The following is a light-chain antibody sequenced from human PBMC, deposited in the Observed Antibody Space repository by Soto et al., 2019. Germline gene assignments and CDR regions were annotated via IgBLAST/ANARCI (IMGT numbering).Light chain of an antibody. J-gene: IGKJ1*01. V-gene: IGKV3-15*01. Sequence: EIVMTQSPATLSVSPGERATLSCRASQSVSSNLAWYQQKPGQAPRLLIYGASTRATGIPARFSGSGSGTAFTLTISSLQSEDFAVYYCQPYNNWRRTFGQGTKVDIK. CDR1: QSVSSN. CDR3: QPYNNWRRT. CDR2: GAS.